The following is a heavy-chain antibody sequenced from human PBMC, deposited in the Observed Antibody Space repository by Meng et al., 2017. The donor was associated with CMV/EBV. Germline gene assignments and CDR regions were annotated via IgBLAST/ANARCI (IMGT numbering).Heavy chain of an antibody. V-gene: IGHV3-74*01. J-gene: IGHJ6*02. CDR2: INSDGSST. Sequence: GGSLRLSCAASGFTFSSYWMHWVRQAPGKGLVWVSRINSDGSSTSYADSVKGRFTISRDNAKNTLYLQMNSLRAEDTAAYYCARDYYYYGMDVWGQGTTVTVSS. CDR3: ARDYYYYGMDV. CDR1: GFTFSSYW.